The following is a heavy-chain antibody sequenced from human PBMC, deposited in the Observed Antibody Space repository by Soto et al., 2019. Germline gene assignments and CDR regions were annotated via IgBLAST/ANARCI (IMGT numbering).Heavy chain of an antibody. CDR2: IIPIFGTA. Sequence: SVKVSCKASGGTFSSYAISWVRQAPGQGREWMGGIIPIFGTANYAQKFQGRVTITADESTSTAYMELSSLRSEDTAVYYCARPCDCWSGYYYYYYGREVWDQEXTFRVAS. J-gene: IGHJ6*02. CDR1: GGTFSSYA. CDR3: ARPCDCWSGYYYYYYGREV. V-gene: IGHV1-69*13. D-gene: IGHD3-3*01.